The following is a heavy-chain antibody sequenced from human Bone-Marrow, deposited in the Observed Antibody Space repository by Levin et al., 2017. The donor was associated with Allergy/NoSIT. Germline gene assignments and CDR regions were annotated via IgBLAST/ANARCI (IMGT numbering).Heavy chain of an antibody. Sequence: TTGGSLRLSCEASGYTFTSFAISWVRQAPGQGLEWMGWISAYDDDTNYAQNFQDRVTMTTDTSTNTAYMELRSLRSDDTAVYYCARGAYCGGDCYSPDYWGQGTLVTVSS. J-gene: IGHJ4*02. V-gene: IGHV1-18*01. CDR2: ISAYDDDT. CDR3: ARGAYCGGDCYSPDY. D-gene: IGHD2-21*02. CDR1: GYTFTSFA.